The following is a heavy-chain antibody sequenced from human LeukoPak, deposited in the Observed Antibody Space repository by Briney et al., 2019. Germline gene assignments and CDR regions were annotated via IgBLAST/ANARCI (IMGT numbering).Heavy chain of an antibody. CDR2: INHSGST. CDR3: ARAVTYYDFWSGSNWFDP. J-gene: IGHJ5*02. V-gene: IGHV4-34*01. Sequence: SETLSLTCAVYGGSFSGYYWSWIRQPPGKGLEWIGEINHSGSTNYNPSLKSRVTISVDMSKNQFSLKLSSVTAADTAVYYCARAVTYYDFWSGSNWFDPWGQGTLVTVSS. D-gene: IGHD3-3*01. CDR1: GGSFSGYY.